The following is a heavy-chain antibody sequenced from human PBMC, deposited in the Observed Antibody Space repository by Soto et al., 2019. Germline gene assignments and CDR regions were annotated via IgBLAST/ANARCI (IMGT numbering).Heavy chain of an antibody. Sequence: GGSLRLSCAAAGFTFSNYAMTWVRQGPGKGLEWVSAISGSGGSAYYADSVKGRFTISRDNSKNTLYLQMNSLRADDSGVYYCAKDPYSGVLVPVAIGFDPWGPGTLVTVSS. V-gene: IGHV3-23*01. CDR1: GFTFSNYA. CDR2: ISGSGGSA. D-gene: IGHD2-2*01. J-gene: IGHJ5*02. CDR3: AKDPYSGVLVPVAIGFDP.